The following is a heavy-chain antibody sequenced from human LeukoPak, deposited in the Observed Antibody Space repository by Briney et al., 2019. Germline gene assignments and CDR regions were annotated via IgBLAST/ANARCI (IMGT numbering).Heavy chain of an antibody. V-gene: IGHV4-34*01. CDR3: ASGYGDPFDY. CDR1: GGSFSGYY. Sequence: PSETLSLTCAVYGGSFSGYYWSWIRQPPGKGLEWIGEINHSGSTNYNPSLKSRVTISVDTSKNQFSLKLSSVTAADTAVYYCASGYGDPFDYWGQGTLVTVSS. J-gene: IGHJ4*02. CDR2: INHSGST. D-gene: IGHD4-17*01.